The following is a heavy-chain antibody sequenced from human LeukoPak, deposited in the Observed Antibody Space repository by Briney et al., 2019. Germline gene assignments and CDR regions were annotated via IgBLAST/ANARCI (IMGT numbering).Heavy chain of an antibody. CDR3: TTEGGYCSGGSCYRWFDP. J-gene: IGHJ5*02. CDR1: GFTFSSYA. V-gene: IGHV3-15*01. CDR2: IKSKTDGGTT. D-gene: IGHD2-15*01. Sequence: PGGSLRLSCAASGFTFSSYAMHWVRQAPGKGLEWVGRIKSKTDGGTTDYAAPVKGRFTISRDDSKNTLYLQMNSLKTEDTAVYYCTTEGGYCSGGSCYRWFDPWGQGTLVTVSS.